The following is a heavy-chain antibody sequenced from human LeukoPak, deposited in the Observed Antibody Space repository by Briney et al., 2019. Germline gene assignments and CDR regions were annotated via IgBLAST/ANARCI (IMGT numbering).Heavy chain of an antibody. CDR1: GFTFSSYG. Sequence: GRSLRLSCAASGFTFSSYGMHWVRRAPGKGLEWGAVISCDGSNKYYADSVKGRFTISRDNSKNTLYLQMNSLRAEDTAVYYCAKTGDCTNGVCYIGGFDYWGQGTLVTVSS. D-gene: IGHD2-8*01. CDR3: AKTGDCTNGVCYIGGFDY. V-gene: IGHV3-30*18. J-gene: IGHJ4*02. CDR2: ISCDGSNK.